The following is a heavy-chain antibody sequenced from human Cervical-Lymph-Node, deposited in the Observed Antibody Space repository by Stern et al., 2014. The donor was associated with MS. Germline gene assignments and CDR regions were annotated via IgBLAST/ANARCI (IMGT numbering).Heavy chain of an antibody. D-gene: IGHD3-10*01. J-gene: IGHJ5*02. CDR2: IIPDFGSA. CDR3: ARDQGDYASESSYSWFDP. V-gene: IGHV1-69*06. CDR1: GDTLDNYA. Sequence: QVQLMQSGAEVRKAGSSVKVSCKASGDTLDNYAISWVRQAPGHGLEWMGWIIPDFGSAEYKPKFQGRGTITADKSTSTAYMELTSLRSEDTAVYHCARDQGDYASESSYSWFDPWGQGTLVTVSS.